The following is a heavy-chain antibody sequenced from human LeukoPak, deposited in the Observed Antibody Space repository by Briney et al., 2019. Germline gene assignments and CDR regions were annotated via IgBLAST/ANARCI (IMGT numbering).Heavy chain of an antibody. CDR3: ARGNDYGDPLPRYMDV. CDR2: IYTSGST. Sequence: SETLSLTCTVSGYSISSGYYWSWIRQPAGKGLEWIGRIYTSGSTNYNPSLKSRVTISVDKSKNQFSLKLSSVTAADTAVYYCARGNDYGDPLPRYMDVWGKGTTVTVSS. J-gene: IGHJ6*03. CDR1: GYSISSGYY. V-gene: IGHV4-61*02. D-gene: IGHD4-17*01.